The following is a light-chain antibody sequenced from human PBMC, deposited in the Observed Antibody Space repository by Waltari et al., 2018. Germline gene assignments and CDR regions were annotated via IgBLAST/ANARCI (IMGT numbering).Light chain of an antibody. J-gene: IGLJ2*01. Sequence: QSALTQPASVSGSPGQSITISCTGTTSDFGNYNFVSLYQQHPDKAPKLIIYEATKPPSGVSSRFSGSTSANTASLTISGLQAEDEADYYCCSYAGSTTRGRFGGGTKLSV. V-gene: IGLV2-23*01. CDR2: EAT. CDR3: CSYAGSTTRGR. CDR1: TSDFGNYNF.